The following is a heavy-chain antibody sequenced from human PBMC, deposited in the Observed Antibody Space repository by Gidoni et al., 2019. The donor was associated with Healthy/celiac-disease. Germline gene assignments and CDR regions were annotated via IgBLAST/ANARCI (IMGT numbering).Heavy chain of an antibody. CDR2: IWYDGSNK. CDR1: GFTFSSYG. CDR3: ARDRYDVTAMVPFIDY. J-gene: IGHJ4*02. D-gene: IGHD5-18*01. V-gene: IGHV3-33*01. Sequence: QVQLVESGGGVVQPGRSLRLSCAASGFTFSSYGMHWVRQAPGKGLEWVAVIWYDGSNKYYADSVKGRFTISRDNSKNTLYLQMNSLRAEDTAVYYCARDRYDVTAMVPFIDYWGQGTLVTVSS.